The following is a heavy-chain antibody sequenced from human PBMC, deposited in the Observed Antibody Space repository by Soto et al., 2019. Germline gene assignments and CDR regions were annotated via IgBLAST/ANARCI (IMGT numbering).Heavy chain of an antibody. V-gene: IGHV4-30-4*01. CDR1: GGSISSDDYY. CDR3: ARAEDSYETELVLGFFDF. Sequence: ASETLSLTCTVSGGSISSDDYYWSWIRQPPGKGLEWIGYIDDSGTTYYNPSLKSRVTISVDTSKNQFSLKLRSVTAADTAVYYCARAEDSYETELVLGFFDFWGQGTLVTVSS. D-gene: IGHD5-18*01. CDR2: IDDSGTT. J-gene: IGHJ4*02.